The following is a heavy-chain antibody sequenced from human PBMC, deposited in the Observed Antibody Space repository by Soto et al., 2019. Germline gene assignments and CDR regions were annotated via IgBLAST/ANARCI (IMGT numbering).Heavy chain of an antibody. D-gene: IGHD3-3*01. CDR2: MNPNSGNT. CDR3: AREYDFWSCYYSYFDY. J-gene: IGHJ4*02. CDR1: GYTFTSYD. Sequence: QVQLVQSGAEVKKPGASVKVSCKASGYTFTSYDINWVRQATGQGLEWMGWMNPNSGNTGYAQKFQGRVTMTRNTPISTAYRELSSLRSEDTAVYYCAREYDFWSCYYSYFDYWGQGTLVTVSS. V-gene: IGHV1-8*01.